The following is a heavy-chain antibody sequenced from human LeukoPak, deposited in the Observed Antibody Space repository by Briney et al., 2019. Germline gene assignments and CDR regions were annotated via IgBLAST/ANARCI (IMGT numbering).Heavy chain of an antibody. D-gene: IGHD3-16*01. Sequence: PSETLSLTCTVSGGSISSSSYYWGWIRQPPGKGLEWIGYIYYSGSTNYNPSLKSRVTISVDTSKNQFSLKLSSVTAADTAVYYCAKMGDSPDYWGQGTLVTVSS. V-gene: IGHV4-61*05. CDR3: AKMGDSPDY. CDR1: GGSISSSSYY. J-gene: IGHJ4*02. CDR2: IYYSGST.